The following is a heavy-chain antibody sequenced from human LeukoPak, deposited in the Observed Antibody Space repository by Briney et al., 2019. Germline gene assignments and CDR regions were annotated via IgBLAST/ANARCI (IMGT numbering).Heavy chain of an antibody. CDR2: IHYSGST. V-gene: IGHV4-39*07. CDR1: GDSISSSSYF. CDR3: ARDIYDSSGYYYFDY. D-gene: IGHD3-22*01. Sequence: SETLSLTCTVSGDSISSSSYFWGWIRQPPGKGLEWIVSIHYSGSTYYTPSLKSRVTIAVDTSKNQFSLKLSSVTAADTAVYYCARDIYDSSGYYYFDYWGQGTLVTVSS. J-gene: IGHJ4*02.